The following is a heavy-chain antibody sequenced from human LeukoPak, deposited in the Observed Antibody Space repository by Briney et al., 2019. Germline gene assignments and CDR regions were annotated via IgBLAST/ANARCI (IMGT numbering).Heavy chain of an antibody. Sequence: GASVKVSCKASGYTFTSYGISRVRQAPGQGLEWMGWISAYNGNTNYAQKLQGRVTMTTDTSTSTAYMELRSLRSDDRAVYYCARDTAVAGTGPSGYYYGMDVWGQGTTVTVSS. CDR2: ISAYNGNT. D-gene: IGHD6-19*01. CDR3: ARDTAVAGTGPSGYYYGMDV. CDR1: GYTFTSYG. J-gene: IGHJ6*02. V-gene: IGHV1-18*01.